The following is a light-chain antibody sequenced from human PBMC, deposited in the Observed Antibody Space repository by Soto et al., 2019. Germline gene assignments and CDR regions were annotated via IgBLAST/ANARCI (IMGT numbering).Light chain of an antibody. CDR1: SSDTGSYNR. CDR2: EVN. V-gene: IGLV2-18*02. J-gene: IGLJ1*01. Sequence: QSVLTQPPSVSGSPGQSVTISCTGASSDTGSYNRVSWYQQPPGAAPKLMICEVNNRPSGVPERFSGSKSGNTASLTIFGLQAEDEADYYCSSFTTSDTYVFGTGTKVTVL. CDR3: SSFTTSDTYV.